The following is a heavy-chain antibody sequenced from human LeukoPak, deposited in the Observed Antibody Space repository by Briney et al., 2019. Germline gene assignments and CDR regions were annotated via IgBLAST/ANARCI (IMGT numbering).Heavy chain of an antibody. CDR3: ARRPLWLHGAFDI. J-gene: IGHJ3*02. Sequence: PGGSLRLSCAASGFTFSSYEMNWVRQAPGKGLEWVSYISSSGSTIYYADSVKGRFTISRDNAKNSLYLQMNSLRAEDTAVYYCARRPLWLHGAFDIWGQGTMVTVSS. CDR2: ISSSGSTI. V-gene: IGHV3-48*03. D-gene: IGHD5-12*01. CDR1: GFTFSSYE.